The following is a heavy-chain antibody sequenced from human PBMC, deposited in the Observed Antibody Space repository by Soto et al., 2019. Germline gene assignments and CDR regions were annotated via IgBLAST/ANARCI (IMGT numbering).Heavy chain of an antibody. Sequence: QVQLVQSGAEVKKPGASVKVSCRASGYTFTTYGISWVRQAPGKGLDWRAWISANSHNPNYGQKFKGRRTMTKDPSSSTADMELRSLKSDDTALSYCARDEMAVRPGWFDSWGQGTLVTVSS. CDR1: GYTFTTYG. CDR2: ISANSHNP. CDR3: ARDEMAVRPGWFDS. J-gene: IGHJ5*01. V-gene: IGHV1-18*04. D-gene: IGHD2-8*01.